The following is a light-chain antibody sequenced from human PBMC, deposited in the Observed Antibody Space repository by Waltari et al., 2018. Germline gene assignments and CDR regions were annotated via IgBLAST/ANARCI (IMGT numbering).Light chain of an antibody. V-gene: IGLV1-44*01. CDR1: SSNTGSRT. CDR2: SNH. CDR3: STWDDSLNNLV. J-gene: IGLJ2*01. Sequence: QSVLTQPPSVSGTPGQRVTISCSGSSSNTGSRTMNWYRQLPGTAPKLLIFSNHLRPAGVPDRLSASKSGTSASLIISGLQSEDEGTYYCSTWDDSLNNLVFGGGTKLTVL.